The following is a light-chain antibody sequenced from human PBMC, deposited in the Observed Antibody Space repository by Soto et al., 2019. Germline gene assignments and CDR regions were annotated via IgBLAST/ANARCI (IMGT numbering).Light chain of an antibody. CDR1: QSISSW. CDR3: QHYNTYPWT. Sequence: DIQMTQSPSTLSASVGDRVTITCRASQSISSWVAWYQQKPGTGPKLLIYKASHLESGVPSRFSGSGSGTEFTLTISSLQPGDFATYYCQHYNTYPWTFGHGTKVDIK. J-gene: IGKJ1*01. CDR2: KAS. V-gene: IGKV1-5*03.